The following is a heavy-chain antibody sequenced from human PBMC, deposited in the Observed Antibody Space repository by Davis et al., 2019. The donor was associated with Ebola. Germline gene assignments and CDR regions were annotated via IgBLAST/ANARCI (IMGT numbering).Heavy chain of an antibody. J-gene: IGHJ3*02. CDR1: GFTFSSYW. Sequence: GESLKISCAASGFTFSSYWMHWVRQAPGQGLVWVSRINSDGSTTNYADSVKGRFTISRDNAKNSLYLQMNSLRDEDTAVYYCARAPIAARRSGAFDIWGQGTMVTVSS. CDR2: INSDGSTT. CDR3: ARAPIAARRSGAFDI. V-gene: IGHV3-74*01. D-gene: IGHD6-6*01.